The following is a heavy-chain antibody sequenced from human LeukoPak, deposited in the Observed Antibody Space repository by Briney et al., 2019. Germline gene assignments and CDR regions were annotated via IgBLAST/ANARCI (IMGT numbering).Heavy chain of an antibody. J-gene: IGHJ4*02. Sequence: SETLSLTCTVSGGSISSYYWSWIRQPPGKGLEWIGYIYYSGSTNYNPSLKSRVTISVDTSKNQSSLKLSSVTAADTAVYYCARVNFPYYYDSSGYYYFDYWGQETLVTVSS. D-gene: IGHD3-22*01. CDR1: GGSISSYY. CDR2: IYYSGST. CDR3: ARVNFPYYYDSSGYYYFDY. V-gene: IGHV4-59*01.